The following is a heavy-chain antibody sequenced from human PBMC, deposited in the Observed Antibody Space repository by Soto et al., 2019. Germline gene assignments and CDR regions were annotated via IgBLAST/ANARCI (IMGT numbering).Heavy chain of an antibody. D-gene: IGHD6-6*01. Sequence: QVQLQESGPGLVKPSETLSLTCTVSGGSVSSGSYYWSWIRQPPGKGLEWIGYIYYSGSTNYNPSLKSRVTISVDTSKNQFSLKLSSVTAADTAVYYCARNSYSSSAHNWFDPWGQGTLVTVSS. CDR1: GGSVSSGSYY. V-gene: IGHV4-61*01. J-gene: IGHJ5*02. CDR2: IYYSGST. CDR3: ARNSYSSSAHNWFDP.